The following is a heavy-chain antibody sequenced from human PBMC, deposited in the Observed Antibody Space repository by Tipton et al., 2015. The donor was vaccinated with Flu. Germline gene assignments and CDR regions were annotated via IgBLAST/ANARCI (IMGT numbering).Heavy chain of an antibody. CDR2: IFHTGST. D-gene: IGHD5-18*01. V-gene: IGHV4-38-2*01. J-gene: IGHJ4*02. CDR3: ARGRGYGYGIDF. CDR1: GYSIRSAYY. Sequence: TLSLTCSVSGYSIRSAYYWGWVRRPPGKGLEWIGNIFHTGSTYYNPSLKSRIAISVDTSKNEFSLKVNSVTAADTSVYYCARGRGYGYGIDFWGQGTLVTVSS.